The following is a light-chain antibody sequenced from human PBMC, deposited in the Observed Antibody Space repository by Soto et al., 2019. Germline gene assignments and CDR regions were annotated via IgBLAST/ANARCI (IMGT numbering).Light chain of an antibody. CDR3: QQYNSYST. CDR2: DAS. CDR1: QNIRNW. V-gene: IGKV1-5*01. J-gene: IGKJ1*01. Sequence: DIQMTQSPSTLSASVGDSVTITCRASQNIRNWLAWYQQKPGKAPNPLIYDASSLESGVPSRFSGSGSGTEFTLTISSLQPDDFATYYCQQYNSYSTFGQGTKV.